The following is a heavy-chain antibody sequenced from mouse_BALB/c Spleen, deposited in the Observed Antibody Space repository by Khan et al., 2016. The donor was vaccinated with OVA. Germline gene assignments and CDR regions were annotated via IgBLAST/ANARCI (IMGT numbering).Heavy chain of an antibody. CDR2: ISYSGST. D-gene: IGHD1-2*01. CDR3: ARTARIKY. J-gene: IGHJ2*01. Sequence: EVQLQESGPDLVKPSQSLSLTCTVTGYSITSGYGWNWIRQFPGNKLEWMGYISYSGSTNYNPSLKSRISITRDTSKKQFFLQLNSVPTEDTATYYCARTARIKYWGQGTTLTVSA. CDR1: GYSITSGYG. V-gene: IGHV3-1*02.